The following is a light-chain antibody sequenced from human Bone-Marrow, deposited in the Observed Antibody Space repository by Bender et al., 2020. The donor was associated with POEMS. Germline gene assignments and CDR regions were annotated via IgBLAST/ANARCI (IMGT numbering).Light chain of an antibody. CDR3: CSYAGSTTYVV. J-gene: IGLJ2*01. Sequence: QSALTQPASVSGSPGQSITISCTGTSSDVGGYKYVSWYQQHPGKAPKLMISDVSNRPSGVSNRFSGSKSGNTASLTISGLQAQDEADYYCCSYAGSTTYVVFGGGTKLTVL. V-gene: IGLV2-14*03. CDR2: DVS. CDR1: SSDVGGYKY.